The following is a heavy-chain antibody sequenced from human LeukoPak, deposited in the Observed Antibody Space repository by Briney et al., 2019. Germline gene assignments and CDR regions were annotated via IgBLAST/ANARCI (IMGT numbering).Heavy chain of an antibody. CDR1: GFTFSSYS. Sequence: TGGSLRLSCAASGFTFSSYSMNWVRQAPGKGLEWVSSISSSSSYIYYADSVKGRFTISRDNAKNSLYLQMNSLRVEDTAVYYCASHPWSAFDIWGQGTTVTVSS. CDR2: ISSSSSYI. V-gene: IGHV3-21*01. D-gene: IGHD1-1*01. CDR3: ASHPWSAFDI. J-gene: IGHJ3*02.